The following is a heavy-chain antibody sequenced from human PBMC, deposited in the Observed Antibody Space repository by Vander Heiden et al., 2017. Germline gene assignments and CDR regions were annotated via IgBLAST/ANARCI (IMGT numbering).Heavy chain of an antibody. CDR2: IYYSGST. J-gene: IGHJ6*02. CDR1: GGSISSGGYY. Sequence: QVQLQESGPGLVKPSQTLSLTCTVSGGSISSGGYYWSWIRQHSGKGLEWIGYIYYSGSTYYNPSLKSRFSISVDMSKNQFSLKLSSVTAADTAVYYCARDYYDCWSGSQSGGMDVWGQGTTVTVSS. V-gene: IGHV4-31*03. CDR3: ARDYYDCWSGSQSGGMDV. D-gene: IGHD3-3*01.